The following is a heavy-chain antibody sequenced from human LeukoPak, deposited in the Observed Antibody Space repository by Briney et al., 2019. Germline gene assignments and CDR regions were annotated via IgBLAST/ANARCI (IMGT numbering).Heavy chain of an antibody. Sequence: GGSLRLSCAASGFTVSSNYMSWVRQAPGKGLEWVSVIYSGGSTYYADSVRGRFTISRDNSKNTLYLQMNSLRAEDTAVYYCAGSDSSGYYYGPFDYWGQGTLVTVSS. J-gene: IGHJ4*02. CDR3: AGSDSSGYYYGPFDY. D-gene: IGHD3-22*01. CDR1: GFTVSSNY. CDR2: IYSGGST. V-gene: IGHV3-66*01.